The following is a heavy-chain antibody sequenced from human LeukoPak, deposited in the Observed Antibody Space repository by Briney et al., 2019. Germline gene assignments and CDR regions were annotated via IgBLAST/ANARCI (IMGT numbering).Heavy chain of an antibody. D-gene: IGHD3-10*01. CDR3: AREVIIFPDYYYYGLDV. CDR2: TYYRSKWYN. V-gene: IGHV6-1*01. CDR1: GDSVSSNSAA. Sequence: SQTLSLTCAISGDSVSSNSAAWNWIRQSPSRGLEWLGRTYYRSKWYNDYAVSVKSRITINPDTSKNQFSLQLNSVTPEDTAVYYCAREVIIFPDYYYYGLDVWGQGTTVTVSS. J-gene: IGHJ6*02.